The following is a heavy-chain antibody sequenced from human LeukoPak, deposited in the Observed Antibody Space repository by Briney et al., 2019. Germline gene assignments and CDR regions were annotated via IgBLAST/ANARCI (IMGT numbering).Heavy chain of an antibody. V-gene: IGHV3-48*03. CDR2: ISYSGSTT. J-gene: IGHJ4*02. CDR3: AKGLQWEPGGSDY. Sequence: GGSLRLSCAASGFTFTNFEMNWVRQAPGKGLEWVSYISYSGSTTSYADSVKGRFTISRDNAKNSLYLQMNSLRAEDTAVYYCAKGLQWEPGGSDYWGQGTLVTVSS. CDR1: GFTFTNFE. D-gene: IGHD1-26*01.